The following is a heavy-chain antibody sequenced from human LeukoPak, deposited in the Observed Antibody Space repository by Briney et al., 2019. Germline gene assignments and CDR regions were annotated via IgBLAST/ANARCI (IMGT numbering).Heavy chain of an antibody. CDR2: IYSSGST. J-gene: IGHJ2*01. D-gene: IGHD6-13*01. V-gene: IGHV4-4*07. Sequence: SETLSLTCTVSGGSISPYYWSWIRQPAGKGLEWLGRIYSSGSTHYNPSLKSRVTMSVGTSKNQFSLKLNSVTAADTAVYYCASSITAADWFFHLWGRGTLVTVSS. CDR3: ASSITAADWFFHL. CDR1: GGSISPYY.